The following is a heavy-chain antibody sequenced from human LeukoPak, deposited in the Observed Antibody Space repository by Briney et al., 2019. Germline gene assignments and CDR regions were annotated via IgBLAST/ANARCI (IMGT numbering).Heavy chain of an antibody. D-gene: IGHD6-13*01. J-gene: IGHJ4*02. V-gene: IGHV1-69*13. Sequence: ASVKVSCKASGGTFSSYAISWVRQAPGQGLEWMGGITPIFGTANYAQKFQGRVTITADESTSTAYMELSSLRSEDTAVYYCAREAPGTAAAGTMVYWGQGTLVTVSS. CDR2: ITPIFGTA. CDR3: AREAPGTAAAGTMVY. CDR1: GGTFSSYA.